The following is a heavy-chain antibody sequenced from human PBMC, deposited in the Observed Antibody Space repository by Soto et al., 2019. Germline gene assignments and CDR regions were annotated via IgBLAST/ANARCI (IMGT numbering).Heavy chain of an antibody. Sequence: SETLSLTCAVYGGSFSGYYWSWIRQPPGKGLEWIGEINHSGSTNYNPSLKSRVTISVDTSKNKFSLKLSSVNDADTAVYYCGRLVRSGGNSEFLQLWRQGTLDIVSS. CDR3: GRLVRSGGNSEFLQL. D-gene: IGHD2-21*02. CDR2: INHSGST. J-gene: IGHJ1*01. CDR1: GGSFSGYY. V-gene: IGHV4-34*01.